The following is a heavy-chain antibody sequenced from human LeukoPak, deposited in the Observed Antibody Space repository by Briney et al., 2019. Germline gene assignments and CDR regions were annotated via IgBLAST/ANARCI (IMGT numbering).Heavy chain of an antibody. CDR3: ARLSEESGNGAFDL. CDR1: GFTFSSYS. V-gene: IGHV3-66*02. D-gene: IGHD3-3*01. Sequence: GGSLRLSCAASGFTFSSYSMNWVRQAPGQGLEWIKVLYSDGTTYSSEPVRGRFDISRDSSSNTVYLQMNSLRADDTAVYYCARLSEESGNGAFDLWGQGTKVTVSS. CDR2: LYSDGTT. J-gene: IGHJ3*01.